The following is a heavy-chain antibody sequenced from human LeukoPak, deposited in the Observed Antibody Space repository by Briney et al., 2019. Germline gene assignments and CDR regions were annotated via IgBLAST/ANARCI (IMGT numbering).Heavy chain of an antibody. V-gene: IGHV3-33*01. Sequence: GGSLRLSCAASGFTFSSYGMHWVHQAPGMGLEWVAVIWYDGSNKYYADSVKGRFTISRDNSKNTLYPQMNSLRAEDTAVYYCARGSYYDSSGYYFWGQGTLVTVSS. CDR3: ARGSYYDSSGYYF. J-gene: IGHJ4*02. CDR2: IWYDGSNK. CDR1: GFTFSSYG. D-gene: IGHD3-22*01.